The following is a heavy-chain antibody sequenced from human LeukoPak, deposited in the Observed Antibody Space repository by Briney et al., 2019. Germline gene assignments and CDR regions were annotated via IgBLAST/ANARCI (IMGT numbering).Heavy chain of an antibody. D-gene: IGHD3-3*01. J-gene: IGHJ6*03. CDR2: IYYSGST. V-gene: IGHV4-59*01. CDR3: ARGVWSGYYTNYYYYMDV. CDR1: GGSISSYY. Sequence: SETLPLTCTVSGGSISSYYWSWIRQPPGKGLEWIGYIYYSGSTNYNPSLKSRVTISVDTSKNQFSLKLSSVTAADTAVYYCARGVWSGYYTNYYYYMDVWGKGTTVTVSS.